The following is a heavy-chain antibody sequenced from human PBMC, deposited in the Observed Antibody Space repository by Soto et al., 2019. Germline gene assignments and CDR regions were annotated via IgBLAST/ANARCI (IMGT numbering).Heavy chain of an antibody. D-gene: IGHD3-10*01. CDR1: GGTFSSYA. J-gene: IGHJ6*02. V-gene: IGHV1-69*13. CDR2: IFPIFGTA. CDR3: ARDHITMVRGVIPHYYYYGMDV. Sequence: SVKVSCKASGGTFSSYAISWVRQAPGQGLEWMGGIFPIFGTANYAQKFQGRVTITADESTSTAYMELSSLRSEDTAVYYCARDHITMVRGVIPHYYYYGMDVWGQGTTVTVSS.